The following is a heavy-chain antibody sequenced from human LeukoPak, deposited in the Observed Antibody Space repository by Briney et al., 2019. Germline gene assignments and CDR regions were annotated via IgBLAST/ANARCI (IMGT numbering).Heavy chain of an antibody. CDR1: GFTVSSNY. CDR2: IYSGGST. D-gene: IGHD3-22*01. CDR3: ARAQGYYDSRGYWGWAYYYGMDV. V-gene: IGHV3-53*04. J-gene: IGHJ6*02. Sequence: PGGSLRLSCAASGFTVSSNYMSWVRQAPGNGLEWVSVIYSGGSTYYADSVKGRFTISRHNSKNTLYLQMNSLRAEDTAVYYCARAQGYYDSRGYWGWAYYYGMDVWGQGTTVTVSS.